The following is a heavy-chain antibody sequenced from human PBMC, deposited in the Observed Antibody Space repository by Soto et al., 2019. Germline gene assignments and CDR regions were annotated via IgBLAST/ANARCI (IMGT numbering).Heavy chain of an antibody. Sequence: SETLSLTCAVYGGSFSGYYWSWIRQPPGKGLEWIGEINHSGSTNYNPSLKSRVTISVDTSKNQFSLKLSSVTAADTAVYYCARGGGRGIAARNYYYYGMDVWGQGTTVTVSS. CDR2: INHSGST. CDR1: GGSFSGYY. J-gene: IGHJ6*02. D-gene: IGHD6-6*01. V-gene: IGHV4-34*01. CDR3: ARGGGRGIAARNYYYYGMDV.